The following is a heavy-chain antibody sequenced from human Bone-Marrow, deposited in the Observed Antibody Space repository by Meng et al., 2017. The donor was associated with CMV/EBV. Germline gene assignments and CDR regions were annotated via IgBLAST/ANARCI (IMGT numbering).Heavy chain of an antibody. CDR2: AYYGVTT. V-gene: IGHV4-39*01. CDR1: GGSISSGRYY. CDR3: VRRVSGSSFRAY. D-gene: IGHD3-10*01. Sequence: SETLSLTCTVSGGSISSGRYYWGWIRQPPGKGLEWLGNAYYGVTTYYNPSLKSRVTISLDTSKNQFSLKVDSVTAADTAVYYCVRRVSGSSFRAYWGQGTRVTVSS. J-gene: IGHJ4*02.